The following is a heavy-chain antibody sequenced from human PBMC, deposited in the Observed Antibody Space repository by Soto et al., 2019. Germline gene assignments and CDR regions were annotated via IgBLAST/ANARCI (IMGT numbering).Heavy chain of an antibody. CDR3: ARSDYIWGSYPSGPIDY. CDR1: GGTFGSYT. CDR2: IIPILGIA. Sequence: SVKVSCKASGGTFGSYTISWVRQAPGQGLEWMGRIIPILGIANYAQKFQGRVTITADKSTSTAYMELSSLRSEDTAVYYCARSDYIWGSYPSGPIDYWGQGTLVTVSS. J-gene: IGHJ4*02. V-gene: IGHV1-69*02. D-gene: IGHD3-16*01.